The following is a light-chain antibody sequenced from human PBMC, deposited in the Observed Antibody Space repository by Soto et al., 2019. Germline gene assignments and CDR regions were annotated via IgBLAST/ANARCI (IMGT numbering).Light chain of an antibody. CDR1: QSVSSY. CDR3: QQRHHWPLT. J-gene: IGKJ4*01. Sequence: EIVLTQSPAMLSLSPGERATLSCRASQSVSSYLAWYQQTPGQAPRLLIYDVSKRATGIPARFSGSGSGTDFTLTVSSLEPEDFVVYYCQQRHHWPLTFGGGTKVEIK. CDR2: DVS. V-gene: IGKV3-11*01.